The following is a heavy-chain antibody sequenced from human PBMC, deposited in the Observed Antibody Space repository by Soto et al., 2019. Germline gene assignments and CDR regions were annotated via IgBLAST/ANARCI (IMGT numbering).Heavy chain of an antibody. J-gene: IGHJ1*01. V-gene: IGHV3-30*18. CDR2: ISYDASNK. CDR3: AKDHSSGASSFQH. Sequence: GGSLRLSCAASGFTFNTYVMHWVRQAPGKGLEWVAVISYDASNKFYADSVKGRFTISRDNSKNTLYLQMNSLRADDTAVYYCAKDHSSGASSFQHWGQGTLVTVSS. CDR1: GFTFNTYV. D-gene: IGHD6-19*01.